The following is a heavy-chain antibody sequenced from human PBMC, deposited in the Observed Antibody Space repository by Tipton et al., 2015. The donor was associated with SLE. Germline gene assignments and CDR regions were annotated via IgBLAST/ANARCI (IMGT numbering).Heavy chain of an antibody. CDR1: GFTVSSNY. V-gene: IGHV3-66*02. D-gene: IGHD3-22*01. CDR2: IYSGGST. CDR3: ARAGSSGPDAFDI. Sequence: SLRLSCAASGFTVSSNYMSWVRQAPGKGLEWVSVIYSGGSTYYADSVKGRFTISRDNSKNTLYLQMNSLRAEDTAVYYCARAGSSGPDAFDIWGQGTMVTVSS. J-gene: IGHJ3*02.